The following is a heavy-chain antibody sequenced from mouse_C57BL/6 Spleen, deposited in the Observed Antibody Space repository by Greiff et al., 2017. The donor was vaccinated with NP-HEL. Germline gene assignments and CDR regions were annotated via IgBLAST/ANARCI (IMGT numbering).Heavy chain of an antibody. D-gene: IGHD1-1*01. J-gene: IGHJ2*01. V-gene: IGHV1-64*01. CDR1: GYTFTSYW. Sequence: VKLQQPGAELVKPGASVKLSCKASGYTFTSYWMHWVKQRPGQGLEWIGMIHPNSGSTNYNEKFKSKATLTVDKSSSTAYMQLSSLTSEDSAVYYCARITTVVATGGYWGQGTTLTVSS. CDR2: IHPNSGST. CDR3: ARITTVVATGGY.